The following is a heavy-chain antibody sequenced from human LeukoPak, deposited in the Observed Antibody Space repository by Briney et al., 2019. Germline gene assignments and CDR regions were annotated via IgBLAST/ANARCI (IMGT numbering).Heavy chain of an antibody. CDR3: STAFGVVDFDY. Sequence: ASVKVSYKASGYTFTGYYMHWVRQAPGQGLEWMGWINPNSGGTNYAQKFQGRVTMTRDTSISTAYMELSRLTSDDTAVYYCSTAFGVVDFDYWGQGTLVTVSS. J-gene: IGHJ4*02. V-gene: IGHV1-2*02. D-gene: IGHD3-3*01. CDR2: INPNSGGT. CDR1: GYTFTGYY.